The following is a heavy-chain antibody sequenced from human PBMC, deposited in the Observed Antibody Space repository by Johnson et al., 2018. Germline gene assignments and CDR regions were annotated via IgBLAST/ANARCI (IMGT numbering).Heavy chain of an antibody. Sequence: VQLVESGGGVVRPGGSLRLSCAASGFTFDDYGMSWVRQAPGKGLAWVSGINWNGGSPGYADSVKGRFTITRENSKNTLYLQMNSLSAEDTDVYYCASEMGIIRANYYYYGMDVGGQGTMVTVSS. CDR2: INWNGGSP. CDR1: GFTFDDYG. J-gene: IGHJ6*02. CDR3: ASEMGIIRANYYYYGMDV. V-gene: IGHV3-20*04. D-gene: IGHD3-3*01.